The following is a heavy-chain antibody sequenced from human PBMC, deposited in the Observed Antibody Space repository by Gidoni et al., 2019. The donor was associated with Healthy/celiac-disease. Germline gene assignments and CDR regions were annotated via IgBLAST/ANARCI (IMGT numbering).Heavy chain of an antibody. D-gene: IGHD6-19*01. CDR2: ISYDGSNK. J-gene: IGHJ4*02. Sequence: QVQLVESGGGVVQPGRSLRLSCAASGFTFSSYGMHWVRQAPGKGLEWVAVISYDGSNKYYADSVKGRFTISRDNSKNTLYLQMNSLRAEDTAVYCCARGDDQWLVLGDWGQGTLVTVSS. CDR1: GFTFSSYG. V-gene: IGHV3-30*03. CDR3: ARGDDQWLVLGD.